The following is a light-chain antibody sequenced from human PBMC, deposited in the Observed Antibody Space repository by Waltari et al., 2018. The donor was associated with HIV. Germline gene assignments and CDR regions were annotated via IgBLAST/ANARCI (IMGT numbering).Light chain of an antibody. J-gene: IGLJ3*02. CDR3: AAWDDTLNGWV. CDR2: SNE. CDR1: NSNIGPNT. V-gene: IGLV1-44*01. Sequence: SVLTQPPSASGTPGKRVTISCSGSNSNIGPNTGNWYRQLPGTTPQLLIHSNEQRPSGVPDRFSGSKSGTSASLAISGLQSEDEADYYCAAWDDTLNGWVFGGGTKLTVL.